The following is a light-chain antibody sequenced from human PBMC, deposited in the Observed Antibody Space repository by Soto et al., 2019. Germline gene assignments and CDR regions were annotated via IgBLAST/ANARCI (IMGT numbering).Light chain of an antibody. V-gene: IGKV3-20*01. Sequence: SRENLSVSMGHGATLSSRASQPISRYLTWYQQKPGQAPRVLIYRASIRATGISDRFSGSGSGTDFTLIISSLEPEDFAMYYCQHYGASPWTFGQGTKMDIK. J-gene: IGKJ1*01. CDR1: QPISRY. CDR3: QHYGASPWT. CDR2: RAS.